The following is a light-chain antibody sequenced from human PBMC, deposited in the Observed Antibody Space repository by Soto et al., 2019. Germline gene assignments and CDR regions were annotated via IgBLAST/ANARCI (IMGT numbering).Light chain of an antibody. J-gene: IGKJ4*01. Sequence: DIQMTQSPSTLSASVGDRVTITCRASQSISSWLAWYQQKPGKAPKLLIYDASSLESGVPSRFSGSGSGTEFTLTISSLQPDDFATYYCQQYNGYFTFGGGTKVDIK. CDR1: QSISSW. V-gene: IGKV1-5*01. CDR2: DAS. CDR3: QQYNGYFT.